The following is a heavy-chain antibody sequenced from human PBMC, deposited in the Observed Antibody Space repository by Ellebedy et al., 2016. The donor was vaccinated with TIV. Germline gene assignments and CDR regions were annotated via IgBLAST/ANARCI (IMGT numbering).Heavy chain of an antibody. CDR3: AKDRHPNYSNWCYFDY. V-gene: IGHV3-30*18. J-gene: IGHJ4*02. D-gene: IGHD6-13*01. CDR1: GFTFSSYG. Sequence: PGGSLRLSCAASGFTFSSYGMHWVRQAPGKGLEWVALISSDAYNTYYSDSVKGRFTISRDNSKNTLFLQMNSLRAEDTDVYYCAKDRHPNYSNWCYFDYWGQGTLVTVSS. CDR2: ISSDAYNT.